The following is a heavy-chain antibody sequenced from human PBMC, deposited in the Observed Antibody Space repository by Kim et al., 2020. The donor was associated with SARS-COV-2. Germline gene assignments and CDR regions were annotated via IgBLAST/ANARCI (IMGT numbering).Heavy chain of an antibody. CDR2: IIPIFGTA. J-gene: IGHJ4*02. D-gene: IGHD6-13*01. CDR3: ARVSSSWYRGFDY. V-gene: IGHV1-69*13. Sequence: SVKVSCKASGGTFSSYAISWVRQAPGQGLEWMGGIIPIFGTANYAQKFQGRVTITADESTSTAYMELSSLRSEDTAVYYCARVSSSWYRGFDYWGQGTLVTVSS. CDR1: GGTFSSYA.